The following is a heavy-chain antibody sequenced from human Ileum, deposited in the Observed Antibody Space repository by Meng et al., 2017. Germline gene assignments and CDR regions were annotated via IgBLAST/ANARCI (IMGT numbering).Heavy chain of an antibody. J-gene: IGHJ3*02. D-gene: IGHD7-27*01. Sequence: GGSLRLSCAASGFTFISYYMNWIRQAPGKGLEWVAYISRGGTTIYYADSVKGRFTISRDSATNSQYLQMNSLRVEDTAVYYCTRGTGDPAFDIWGQGTMVTVSS. CDR2: ISRGGTTI. CDR3: TRGTGDPAFDI. CDR1: GFTFISYY. V-gene: IGHV3-11*01.